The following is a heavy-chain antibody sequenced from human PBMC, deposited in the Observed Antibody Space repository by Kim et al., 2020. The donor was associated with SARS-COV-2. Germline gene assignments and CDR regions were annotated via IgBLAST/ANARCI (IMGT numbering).Heavy chain of an antibody. CDR3: AKDQMYYYDSSGYYGYYYYGMDV. CDR1: GFTFSSSG. V-gene: IGHV3-30*18. D-gene: IGHD3-22*01. Sequence: GGSLRLSCAASGFTFSSSGIPWFLPSPGKGLEWVAVISYDGSNKYYADSVKGRFTISRDNSKNTLYLQMNSLRAEDTAVYYCAKDQMYYYDSSGYYGYYYYGMDVWGQVTTVTVSS. CDR2: ISYDGSNK. J-gene: IGHJ6*02.